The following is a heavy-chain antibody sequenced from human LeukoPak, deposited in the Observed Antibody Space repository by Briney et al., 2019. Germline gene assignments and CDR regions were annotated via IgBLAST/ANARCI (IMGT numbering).Heavy chain of an antibody. CDR3: ARWGRGNYLPYYYYMDV. V-gene: IGHV1-69*13. Sequence: SVKVSCKASGGTFSGYAISWVRQAPGQGLEWMGGIIPIYGTANYAQKFQGRVTITADESTSTAYMELSSLRSEDTAVYYCARWGRGNYLPYYYYMDVWGKGTTVTVSS. J-gene: IGHJ6*03. D-gene: IGHD1-7*01. CDR1: GGTFSGYA. CDR2: IIPIYGTA.